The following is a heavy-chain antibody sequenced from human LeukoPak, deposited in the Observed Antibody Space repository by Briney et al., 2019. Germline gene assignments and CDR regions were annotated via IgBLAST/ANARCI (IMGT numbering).Heavy chain of an antibody. J-gene: IGHJ4*02. CDR3: GKVIHESGSYFHRPSFDY. V-gene: IGHV3-30*18. D-gene: IGHD3-10*01. CDR2: ISYDGSNK. CDR1: GFTFSSYG. Sequence: PGGSPRLSCAASGFTFSSYGMHWVRQAPGKGLEWVAVISYDGSNKYYADSVKGRFTVSRDNSENTLYLQMNSLRAEDTAVYYCGKVIHESGSYFHRPSFDYWGQGTLVTVSS.